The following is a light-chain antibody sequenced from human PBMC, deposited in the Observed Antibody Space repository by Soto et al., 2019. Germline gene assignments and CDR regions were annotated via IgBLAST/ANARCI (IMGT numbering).Light chain of an antibody. CDR1: QSVSSSY. CDR3: QQYGSSSWT. J-gene: IGKJ1*01. CDR2: GTS. V-gene: IGKV3-20*01. Sequence: IVVTQSPGTLYLSPGERATLSCRASQSVSSSYLAWYQQKPGQAPRLLIYGTSSRATAIPDRFSGSGSGTDFTLTISRLEPEDFAVYYCQQYGSSSWTFGQGTKVEIK.